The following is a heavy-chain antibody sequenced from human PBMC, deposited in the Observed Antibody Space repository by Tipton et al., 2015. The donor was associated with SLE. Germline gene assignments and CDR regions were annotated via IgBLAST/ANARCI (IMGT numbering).Heavy chain of an antibody. Sequence: TLSLTCTVSGGSITNHYWNWIRQPPGKGLEWIGYIHYSGTTHDNPSLKSRVTISVDASKNQFSLKLSSVTAADTAIYYCARRSANWGSFWFDPWGQGTLVTVSS. CDR1: GGSITNHY. J-gene: IGHJ5*02. D-gene: IGHD7-27*01. CDR2: IHYSGTT. CDR3: ARRSANWGSFWFDP. V-gene: IGHV4-59*11.